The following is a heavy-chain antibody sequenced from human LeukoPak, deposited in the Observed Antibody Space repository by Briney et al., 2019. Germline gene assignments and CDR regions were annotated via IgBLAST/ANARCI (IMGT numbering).Heavy chain of an antibody. CDR1: GGSFSTYA. CDR3: ARYKVPPHQDSSMVPGVYYYYGMDV. CDR2: IIPFFGTP. Sequence: ASVKVSCKASGGSFSTYAISWVRQAPGQGLGWMGGIIPFFGTPSYAQKFYGRVTVTADESTNTAYMEVSSLRSEDTALYYCARYKVPPHQDSSMVPGVYYYYGMDVWGLGTTVTVSS. V-gene: IGHV1-69*13. D-gene: IGHD3-10*01. J-gene: IGHJ6*02.